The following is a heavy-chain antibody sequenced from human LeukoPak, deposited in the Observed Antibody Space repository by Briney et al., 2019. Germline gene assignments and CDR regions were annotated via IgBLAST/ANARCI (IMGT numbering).Heavy chain of an antibody. CDR1: GFTVSSNY. CDR3: ARRNLWRDSSGYYY. Sequence: GGSLRLSCAASGFTVSSNYMSWVRQAPGKGLEWVSVVYSGGSTYYADSVKGRFTISRDNSKNTLYLQMNSLRAEDTAVYYCARRNLWRDSSGYYYWGQGTLVTVSS. D-gene: IGHD3-22*01. CDR2: VYSGGST. J-gene: IGHJ4*02. V-gene: IGHV3-66*02.